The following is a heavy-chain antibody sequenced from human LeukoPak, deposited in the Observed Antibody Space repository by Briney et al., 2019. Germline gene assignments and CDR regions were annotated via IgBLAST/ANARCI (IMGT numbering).Heavy chain of an antibody. D-gene: IGHD4-11*01. CDR3: ARHRGGMTTRYLDY. V-gene: IGHV4-38-2*01. J-gene: IGHJ4*02. CDR2: IYHSGST. CDR1: GYSISSGYY. Sequence: SETLSLTCAVPGYSISSGYYWGWIRQPPGKGLEWIGSIYHSGSTYYNPSLKSRVTISVDTPKNQFSLKLSSVTAADTAVYYCARHRGGMTTRYLDYWGQGTLVTVSS.